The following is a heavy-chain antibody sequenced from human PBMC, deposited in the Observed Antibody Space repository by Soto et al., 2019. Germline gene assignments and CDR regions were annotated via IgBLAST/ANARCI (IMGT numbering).Heavy chain of an antibody. Sequence: EVQLVESGGGLVQPGRSLRLSCAASGFTFDDYAMHWVRQAPGKGLEWVSGISWNSGSIGYADSVKGRFTISRDNAKNSLYLQMNSLRAEDTALYYCAKDAYSRSWNYFDYWGQGTLVTVSS. CDR3: AKDAYSRSWNYFDY. D-gene: IGHD6-13*01. J-gene: IGHJ4*02. CDR2: ISWNSGSI. V-gene: IGHV3-9*01. CDR1: GFTFDDYA.